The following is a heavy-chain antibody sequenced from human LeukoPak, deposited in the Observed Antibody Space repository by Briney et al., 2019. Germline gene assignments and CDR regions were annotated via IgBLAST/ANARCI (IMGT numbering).Heavy chain of an antibody. Sequence: PSETLSLTCTVSGASITSGTDYWSWIRQPAGKGLEWIGYIYYSGSTNYNPSLKSRVTISVDTSKNQFSLKLSSVTAADTAVYYCARTTLGYMDVWGKGTTVTVSS. CDR3: ARTTLGYMDV. D-gene: IGHD1-1*01. J-gene: IGHJ6*03. V-gene: IGHV4-61*10. CDR1: GASITSGTDY. CDR2: IYYSGST.